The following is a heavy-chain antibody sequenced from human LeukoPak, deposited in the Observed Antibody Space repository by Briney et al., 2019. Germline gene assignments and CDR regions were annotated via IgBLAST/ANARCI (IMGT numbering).Heavy chain of an antibody. CDR3: ARLHVGATTGFDY. V-gene: IGHV4-39*01. J-gene: IGHJ4*02. CDR1: GGSISSSSYY. D-gene: IGHD1-26*01. Sequence: SETLSLTCTVSGGSISSSSYYWGWIRQPPGKGLEWIGEIYHSDITNYNLSLKSRVTISVDTSKNQFSLKLSSVTAADTAVYYCARLHVGATTGFDYWGQGTLVTVSS. CDR2: IYHSDIT.